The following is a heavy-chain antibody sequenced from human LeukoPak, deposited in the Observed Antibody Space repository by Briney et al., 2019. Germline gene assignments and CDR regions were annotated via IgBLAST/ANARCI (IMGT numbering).Heavy chain of an antibody. CDR3: AKDSGGTYFYYYYYMDV. CDR2: ISGSGGST. D-gene: IGHD1-26*01. Sequence: GGSLRLSCAASGFTFSSYAMSWVRQAPGKGLEWVSAISGSGGSTYYADSVKGRFTISRDNSKNTLYLQINSLRAEDTAVYYCAKDSGGTYFYYYYYMDVWGKGTTVTVSS. V-gene: IGHV3-23*01. CDR1: GFTFSSYA. J-gene: IGHJ6*03.